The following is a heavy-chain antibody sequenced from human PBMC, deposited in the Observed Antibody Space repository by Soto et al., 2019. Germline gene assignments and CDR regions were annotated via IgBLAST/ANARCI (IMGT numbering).Heavy chain of an antibody. CDR1: GFTFSSYA. D-gene: IGHD3-10*01. CDR2: ISGSGGST. Sequence: EVLLLESGGGLVQPGGSLRLSCAASGFTFSSYAMSWVRQAPGKGLEWGSAISGSGGSTYYADSVKGRFTISRDNSKNTLYLQMNSLRAEDTAVYYCAKASGWFGEFDYWGQGTLVTVSS. CDR3: AKASGWFGEFDY. V-gene: IGHV3-23*01. J-gene: IGHJ4*02.